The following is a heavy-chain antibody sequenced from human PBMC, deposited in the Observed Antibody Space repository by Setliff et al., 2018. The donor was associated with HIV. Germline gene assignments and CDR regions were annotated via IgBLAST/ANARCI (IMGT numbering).Heavy chain of an antibody. Sequence: GASVKVSCKASGYTFTNYDINWVRQAPGQGLEWMGWMNPNSGNTGYAQKFQGRVTMTRNTSIRTAYMELSSLRSEDTAVYYCARESLNLGELSSNPDASDIWGQGNAGHRLL. J-gene: IGHJ3*02. CDR3: ARESLNLGELSSNPDASDI. CDR2: MNPNSGNT. V-gene: IGHV1-8*02. D-gene: IGHD3-16*02. CDR1: GYTFTNYD.